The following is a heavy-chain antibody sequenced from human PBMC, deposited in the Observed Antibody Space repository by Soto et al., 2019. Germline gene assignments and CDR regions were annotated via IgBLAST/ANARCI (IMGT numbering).Heavy chain of an antibody. V-gene: IGHV3-30-3*01. CDR3: ARDLTELLLAVDDTWGVFDY. D-gene: IGHD6-19*01. CDR2: ISYDGSNK. Sequence: GGSLRLSCAASGFTFSSYAMHWVRQAPGKGLEWVAVISYDGSNKYYADSVKGRFTISRDNSKNTLYLQMNSLRAEDTAVYYCARDLTELLLAVDDTWGVFDYWGQGTLVTVSS. J-gene: IGHJ4*02. CDR1: GFTFSSYA.